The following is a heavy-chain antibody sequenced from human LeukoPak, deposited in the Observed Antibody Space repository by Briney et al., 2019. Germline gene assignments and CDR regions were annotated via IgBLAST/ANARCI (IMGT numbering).Heavy chain of an antibody. D-gene: IGHD3-3*01. V-gene: IGHV3-74*01. CDR2: INSDGSIT. Sequence: GGSLRPSCAASGFTFSNYWMHWVRQAPGKGLVWVSRINSDGSITDYADSVKGRFPMSRDNAKNTLYLQVNTLRAEDTAVYYCATSDYDSRYYFDFWGQGTLVTVSS. CDR3: ATSDYDSRYYFDF. J-gene: IGHJ4*02. CDR1: GFTFSNYW.